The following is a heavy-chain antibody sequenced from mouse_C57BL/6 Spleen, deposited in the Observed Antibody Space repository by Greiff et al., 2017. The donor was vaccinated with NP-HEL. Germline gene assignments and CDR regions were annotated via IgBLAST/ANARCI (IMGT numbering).Heavy chain of an antibody. CDR1: GYSFTSYY. CDR3: ARGKPYYFDY. J-gene: IGHJ2*01. CDR2: IYPGSGNT. Sequence: QVHVKQSGPELVKPGASVKISCKASGYSFTSYYIHWVKQRPGQGLEWIGWIYPGSGNTKYNEKFKGKATLTADTSSSTAYMQLSSLTSEDSAVYYCARGKPYYFDYWGQGTTLTVSS. V-gene: IGHV1-66*01.